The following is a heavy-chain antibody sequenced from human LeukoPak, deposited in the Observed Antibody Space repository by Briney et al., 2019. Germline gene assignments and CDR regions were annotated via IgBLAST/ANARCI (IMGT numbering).Heavy chain of an antibody. CDR3: ATNGLDYEGDAFDI. V-gene: IGHV4-39*01. Sequence: PAQTLSLTCTVSGGSISSSSYYWGWIRQPPGKGLEWIGSIYYSGSTYYNPSLKSRVTISVDTSKNQFSLKLSSVTAADTAVYYCATNGLDYEGDAFDIWGQGTMVTVSS. J-gene: IGHJ3*02. CDR2: IYYSGST. D-gene: IGHD4-17*01. CDR1: GGSISSSSYY.